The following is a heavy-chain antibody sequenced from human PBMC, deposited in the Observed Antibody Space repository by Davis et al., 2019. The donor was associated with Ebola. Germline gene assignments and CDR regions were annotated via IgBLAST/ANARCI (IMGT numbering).Heavy chain of an antibody. D-gene: IGHD3-10*01. CDR3: AKDPLAYGSGGYYVDN. CDR1: GFSFRGYG. CDR2: IRYDGNNK. J-gene: IGHJ4*02. V-gene: IGHV3-30*02. Sequence: GGSLRLSCAASGFSFRGYGMHWVRQAPGKGLEWVAFIRYDGNNKYSADSVEGRFTISRDNSKNTLYLEMNSLRLEDTAVYYCAKDPLAYGSGGYYVDNWGQGTLVTVSS.